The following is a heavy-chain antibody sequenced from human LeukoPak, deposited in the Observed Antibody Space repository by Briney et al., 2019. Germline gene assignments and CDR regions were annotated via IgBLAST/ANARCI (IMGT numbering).Heavy chain of an antibody. CDR3: ARDIVVVAATVSWNHDY. V-gene: IGHV3-48*04. CDR1: GFAFSRYG. J-gene: IGHJ4*02. D-gene: IGHD2-15*01. Sequence: PGGSLRLSCAGSGFAFSRYGMTWIRQAPGKGLEWISYISNSGGTIYYADSVQGRLIISRDNAKNSLYLQMHNLRAEDTAVYYCARDIVVVAATVSWNHDYWGQGTLVTVSS. CDR2: ISNSGGTI.